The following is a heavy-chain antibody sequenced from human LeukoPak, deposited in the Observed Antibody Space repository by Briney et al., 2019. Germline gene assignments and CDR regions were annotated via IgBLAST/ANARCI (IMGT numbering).Heavy chain of an antibody. V-gene: IGHV1-24*01. CDR2: FDPEDGET. J-gene: IGHJ4*02. CDR3: ASSLDDSSGWPPFDY. CDR1: GYTLTELS. Sequence: ASVKVSCKVSGYTLTELSMHWVRQAPGKGREWMGGFDPEDGETIYAQKFQGRVTMTEDTSTDTAYMELSSLRSEDTAVYYRASSLDDSSGWPPFDYWGQGTLVTVSS. D-gene: IGHD6-19*01.